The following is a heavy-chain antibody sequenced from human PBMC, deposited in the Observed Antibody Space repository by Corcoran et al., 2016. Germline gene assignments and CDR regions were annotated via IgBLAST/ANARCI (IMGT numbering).Heavy chain of an antibody. V-gene: IGHV6-1*01. J-gene: IGHJ4*02. Sequence: QVQLQQSGPGLVKPSQPLSLTCAISGDSVYSNSAAWNLIRQSPSSVLEWLGRTYYRSKWYNDYAVSVKSRITINPDTSKNQFSLQLNSVTPEDTAVYYWARGVYSSGWHLDYWGQGTLVTVSS. D-gene: IGHD6-19*01. CDR3: ARGVYSSGWHLDY. CDR2: TYYRSKWYN. CDR1: GDSVYSNSAA.